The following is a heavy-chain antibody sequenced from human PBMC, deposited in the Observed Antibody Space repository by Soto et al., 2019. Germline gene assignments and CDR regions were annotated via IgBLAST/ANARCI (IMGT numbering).Heavy chain of an antibody. CDR3: ARGSSGGWSPTYFFDY. J-gene: IGHJ4*02. CDR2: IYYSGST. V-gene: IGHV4-59*01. Sequence: QVQLQESGPGLVKPSETLSLTCTVSGGSISSYYWSWIRQPPGKGLEWMGYIYYSGSTNYNPSLKSRVTISVDTSKNQFSLKLSSVTAADTAVYYCARGSSGGWSPTYFFDYWGQGTLVTVSS. D-gene: IGHD6-13*01. CDR1: GGSISSYY.